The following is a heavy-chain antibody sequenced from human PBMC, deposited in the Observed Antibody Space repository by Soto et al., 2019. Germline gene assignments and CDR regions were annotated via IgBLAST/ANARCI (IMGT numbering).Heavy chain of an antibody. D-gene: IGHD2-2*01. Sequence: QVQLVESGGGVVQPGRSLRLSCAASGFTFSSYGMHWVRQAPGKGLEWVAVIWYDGSNKYYADSVKGRFTISRDNSKNTLYLQMNSLRAEDTAVYYCARVGYCSSTSCYTYYYYYGMDVWGKGTTVTVSS. CDR1: GFTFSSYG. V-gene: IGHV3-33*01. CDR3: ARVGYCSSTSCYTYYYYYGMDV. J-gene: IGHJ6*04. CDR2: IWYDGSNK.